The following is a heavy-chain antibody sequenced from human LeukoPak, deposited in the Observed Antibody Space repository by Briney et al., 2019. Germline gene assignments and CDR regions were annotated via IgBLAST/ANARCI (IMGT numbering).Heavy chain of an antibody. CDR1: GYTFTSYA. V-gene: IGHV1-69*13. CDR3: ARDRPRRGNYEFGWFDP. CDR2: IIPIFGTA. J-gene: IGHJ5*02. D-gene: IGHD4-11*01. Sequence: PGASVKVSCKASGYTFTSYAMNWVRQAPGQGLEWMGGIIPIFGTANYAQKFKGRVTITADESTSTAYMELSSLRSEDTAVYYCARDRPRRGNYEFGWFDPWGQGTLVTVSS.